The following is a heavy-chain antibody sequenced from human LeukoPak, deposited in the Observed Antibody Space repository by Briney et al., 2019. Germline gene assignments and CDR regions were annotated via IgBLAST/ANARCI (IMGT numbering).Heavy chain of an antibody. CDR1: GDIFTGSF. CDR2: INSNTGGT. Sequence: GASVKVSCKASGDIFTGSFIHWVRQAPGQGLEWMGWINSNTGGTKFAQKFQGRVTMTRDTSINTAYMELSSLRSDDTAVYYCARADPGAYWGQGTQVTVSS. CDR3: ARADPGAY. V-gene: IGHV1-2*02. J-gene: IGHJ4*02. D-gene: IGHD4/OR15-4a*01.